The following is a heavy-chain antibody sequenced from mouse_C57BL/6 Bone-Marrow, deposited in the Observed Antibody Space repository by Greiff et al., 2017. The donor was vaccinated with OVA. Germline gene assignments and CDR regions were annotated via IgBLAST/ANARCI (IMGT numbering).Heavy chain of an antibody. V-gene: IGHV1-82*01. CDR3: ARFDGNYGVYFDY. J-gene: IGHJ2*01. CDR2: IYPGDGDT. CDR1: GYAFSSSW. D-gene: IGHD2-1*01. Sequence: VQLQQSGPELVKPGASVKISCKASGYAFSSSWMHWVKQRPGKGLEWIGRIYPGDGDTNYNGKFKVKATLTADKSSSTAYMQLSSLTSEDSAVDVCARFDGNYGVYFDYWGQGTTLTVSS.